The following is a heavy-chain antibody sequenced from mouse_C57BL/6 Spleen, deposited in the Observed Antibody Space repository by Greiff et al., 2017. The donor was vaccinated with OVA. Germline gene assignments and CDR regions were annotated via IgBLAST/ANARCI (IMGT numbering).Heavy chain of an antibody. D-gene: IGHD1-1*01. CDR3: ARREGSPYFDY. CDR1: GYAFTNYL. J-gene: IGHJ2*01. V-gene: IGHV1-54*01. CDR2: INPGSGGT. Sequence: QVQLKESGAELVRPGTSVKVSCKASGYAFTNYLIEWVKQRPGQGLEWIGVINPGSGGTNYNEKFKGKATLTADKSSSTAYMQLSSLTSEDSAVYFCARREGSPYFDYWGQGTTLTVSS.